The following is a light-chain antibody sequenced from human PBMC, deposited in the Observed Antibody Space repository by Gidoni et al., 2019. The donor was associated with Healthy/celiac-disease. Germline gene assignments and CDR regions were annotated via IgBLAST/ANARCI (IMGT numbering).Light chain of an antibody. V-gene: IGLV1-47*02. CDR1: SSTVGSNY. CDR2: SNN. Sequence: QSVLTQPPSASGTPGQKVTISCSGSSSTVGSNYVYWYQQLPGTAPQLLIYSNNQRPSGVPDRCSGSKCGTSASLSISGLRSEDEADYYCAAWDASLSGNWVFGGGTKLTVL. J-gene: IGLJ3*02. CDR3: AAWDASLSGNWV.